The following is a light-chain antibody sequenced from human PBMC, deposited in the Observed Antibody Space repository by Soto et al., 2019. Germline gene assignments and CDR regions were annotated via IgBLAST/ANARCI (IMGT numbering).Light chain of an antibody. CDR2: DAS. V-gene: IGKV3-20*01. Sequence: EFVLTQSPGTLSLSPWERATLSCRASQTVRNNYLAWYQQKPGQAPRLLIYDASSRATGIPDRFSGSGSGTDFTLTISRLEPEDFAVYYCQQFSSYPRTFGGGTKVDIK. CDR1: QTVRNNY. J-gene: IGKJ4*01. CDR3: QQFSSYPRT.